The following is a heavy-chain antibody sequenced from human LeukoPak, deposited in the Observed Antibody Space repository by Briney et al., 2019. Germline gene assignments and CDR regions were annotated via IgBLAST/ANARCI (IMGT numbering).Heavy chain of an antibody. D-gene: IGHD4-17*01. J-gene: IGHJ4*02. V-gene: IGHV1-69*05. CDR3: ARDRHGDPTIDY. CDR2: IIPIFGTA. Sequence: GASVKVSCKASGYTFTSYAISWVRQAPGQGLEWMGRIIPIFGTANYAQKFQGRVTITTDESTSTAYMELSSLRSEDTAVYYCARDRHGDPTIDYGGQGTLVTVSS. CDR1: GYTFTSYA.